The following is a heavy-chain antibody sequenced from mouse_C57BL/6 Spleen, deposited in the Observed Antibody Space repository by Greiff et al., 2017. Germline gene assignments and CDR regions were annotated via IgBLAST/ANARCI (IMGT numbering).Heavy chain of an antibody. CDR1: GYTFTSYW. Sequence: QVQLQQPGAELVKPGASVKVSCKASGYTFTSYWMPWVKQRPGQGLEWIGRIHPSASDTNYNQKFKGKATLTVDKSSSTAYMQLSSLTSEDSAVXYCAKSYGYDGSFDVWGTGTTVTVSS. V-gene: IGHV1-74*01. J-gene: IGHJ1*03. D-gene: IGHD2-2*01. CDR2: IHPSASDT. CDR3: AKSYGYDGSFDV.